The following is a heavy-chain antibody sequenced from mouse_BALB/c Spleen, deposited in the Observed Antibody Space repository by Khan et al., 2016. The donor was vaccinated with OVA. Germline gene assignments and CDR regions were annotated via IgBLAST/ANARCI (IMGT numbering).Heavy chain of an antibody. V-gene: IGHV1-77*01. D-gene: IGHD1-2*01. J-gene: IGHJ3*01. Sequence: QVRLQQSGAELARPGASVKLSCKASGYTFTDYYIHWVKQRTGQGLEWIGEIYPGSGNTYYNEKFKDKATLTADKSSTTAYMQLSSLSSEDSAVYFCARSNYFGYPFAYWGQGTLVTVSA. CDR1: GYTFTDYY. CDR3: ARSNYFGYPFAY. CDR2: IYPGSGNT.